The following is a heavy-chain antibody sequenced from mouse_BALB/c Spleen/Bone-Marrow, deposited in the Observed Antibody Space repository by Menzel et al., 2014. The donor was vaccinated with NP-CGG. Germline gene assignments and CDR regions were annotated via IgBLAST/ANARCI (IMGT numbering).Heavy chain of an antibody. CDR1: GYTFTSYV. J-gene: IGHJ2*01. V-gene: IGHV1-14*01. CDR3: ARRTPYYFDY. Sequence: EVKLVESGPGLVKPGASVKMSCKASGYTFTSYVMHWVKQKPGQGLEWIGYINPYNDGTKYNEKFKGKATLTSDKSSSTAYMELSSLTSEDSAVYYCARRTPYYFDYWGQGTTLTVSS. CDR2: INPYNDGT.